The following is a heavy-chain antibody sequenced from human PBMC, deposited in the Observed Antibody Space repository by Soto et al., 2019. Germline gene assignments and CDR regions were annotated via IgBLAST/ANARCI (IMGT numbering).Heavy chain of an antibody. Sequence: EFQVMQSGGGFVQPGGSLRLACAASGFPFSATDMSWVRQAPGKGLEWVSTIDGGGETTYYADSVRGRFTISRDNSKNTVYLQMDGLRVDDTAFYYRAKNSGWSNTWGQGDLVIVSS. V-gene: IGHV3-23*01. J-gene: IGHJ5*02. CDR2: IDGGGETT. CDR3: AKNSGWSNT. D-gene: IGHD3-10*01. CDR1: GFPFSATD.